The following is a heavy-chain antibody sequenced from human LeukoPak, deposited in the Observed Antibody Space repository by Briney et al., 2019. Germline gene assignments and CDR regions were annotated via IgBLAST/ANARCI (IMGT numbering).Heavy chain of an antibody. CDR1: GFTFSSSA. V-gene: IGHV3-23*01. CDR2: SNSGGDNT. J-gene: IGHJ4*02. D-gene: IGHD1-26*01. Sequence: GGSLRLSCAASGFTFSSSAMTWVRQAPGKGLEWVSASNSGGDNTVYADYVKGRLTISRDNSKNTLYLQMNSLRAEDTAIYYCTKGGSYAPLDYWGQGTLVTVSS. CDR3: TKGGSYAPLDY.